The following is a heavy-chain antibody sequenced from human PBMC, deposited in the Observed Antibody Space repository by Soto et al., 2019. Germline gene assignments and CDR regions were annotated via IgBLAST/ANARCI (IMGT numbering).Heavy chain of an antibody. V-gene: IGHV4-30-4*01. D-gene: IGHD1-7*01. Sequence: QVQLQGSGPGLVKPSQTLSLTCTVSGGSISSGNYYWSWIRQPPGKGLEWIGFISYSGSTYYSASLQSRVTMSVDTSKNQFSLNLSFVTAADTAVYYCATMGTPATGLYYFDYWGQGTLVTVSS. CDR3: ATMGTPATGLYYFDY. CDR2: ISYSGST. J-gene: IGHJ4*02. CDR1: GGSISSGNYY.